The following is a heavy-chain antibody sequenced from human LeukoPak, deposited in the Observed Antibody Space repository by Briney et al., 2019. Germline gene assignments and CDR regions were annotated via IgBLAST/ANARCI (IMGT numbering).Heavy chain of an antibody. V-gene: IGHV7-4-1*02. J-gene: IGHJ4*02. CDR1: GYTFTSYA. D-gene: IGHD3-22*01. CDR3: ARVEHYYDSSGYLYYFDY. Sequence: ASVNVSCKASGYTFTSYAMNWVRQAPGQGLEWMGWINTNTGNPTYAQGFTGRFVFSLDTSVSTAYLQISSLKAEDTAVYYCARVEHYYDSSGYLYYFDYWGQGTLDTVSS. CDR2: INTNTGNP.